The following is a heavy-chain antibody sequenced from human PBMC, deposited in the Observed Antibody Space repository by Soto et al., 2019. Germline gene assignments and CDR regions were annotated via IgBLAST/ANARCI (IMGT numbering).Heavy chain of an antibody. CDR3: APTTGSSGWAIMDY. V-gene: IGHV2-5*02. Sequence: QITLKESGPTQVKPTQTLTLTCTISGFSLSTIGVGVGWIRQPPGKALEWLALIHWDDDKCYSPSLKRRLTIAKDTSKTQVVLTMTNMDPVDTATYYCAPTTGSSGWAIMDYWGQGTLVTVSS. CDR1: GFSLSTIGVG. J-gene: IGHJ4*02. D-gene: IGHD6-19*01. CDR2: IHWDDDK.